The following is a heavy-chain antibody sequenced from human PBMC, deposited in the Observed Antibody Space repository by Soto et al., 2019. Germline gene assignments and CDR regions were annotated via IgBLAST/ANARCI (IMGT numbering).Heavy chain of an antibody. V-gene: IGHV3-66*01. CDR3: AREVRVRGFAFDI. J-gene: IGHJ3*02. Sequence: EVQLVESGGGLVQPGGSLRLSCAVSGFTVSSNYMNWVRQAPGKGLEWVSFIYSGGNTYYADSVKGRFTISRDNSKNMLYLQMNSLRVEDTAVYYYAREVRVRGFAFDIWGQGTMVTVSS. CDR2: IYSGGNT. D-gene: IGHD3-3*01. CDR1: GFTVSSNY.